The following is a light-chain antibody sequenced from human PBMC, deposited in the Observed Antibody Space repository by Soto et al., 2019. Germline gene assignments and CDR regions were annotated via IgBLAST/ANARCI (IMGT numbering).Light chain of an antibody. J-gene: IGLJ3*02. CDR3: CSYAGTYTQWV. CDR2: DVN. V-gene: IGLV2-11*01. Sequence: QSALTQPRSVSGSPGQSVTISCTGTSSDVGGYNYVSWYQQHPGKAPKLVIYDVNKRPSGVPDRFSGSKSGNTASLTVSGLQAEDGADYSCCSYAGTYTQWVFGGGTKLTVL. CDR1: SSDVGGYNY.